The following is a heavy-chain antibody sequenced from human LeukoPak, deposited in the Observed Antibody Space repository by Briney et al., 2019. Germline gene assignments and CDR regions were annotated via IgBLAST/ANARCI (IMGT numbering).Heavy chain of an antibody. CDR3: ARGVPKTSYYYYYMDV. D-gene: IGHD4-11*01. V-gene: IGHV3-48*01. J-gene: IGHJ6*03. Sequence: GGSLRLSCEVSGFTCSDYSMNWVRQAPGQGLEWVSYISSSGYTINYADSVKGRFTISRDNAKNSLYLQMNSLRAEDTAVYYCARGVPKTSYYYYYMDVWGKGTTVTVSS. CDR1: GFTCSDYS. CDR2: ISSSGYTI.